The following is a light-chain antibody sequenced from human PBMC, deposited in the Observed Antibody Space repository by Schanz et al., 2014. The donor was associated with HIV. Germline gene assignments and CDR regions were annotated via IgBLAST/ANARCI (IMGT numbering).Light chain of an antibody. Sequence: EIVLTQSPVTLSLSPGERATLSCRASQRISTDLAWYQQKSGQAPRLLIYDASNRATGIPARFSGSGSGTDFILTINSLEPEDLAVYYCQQRNEWPRTFGQGTKVEIK. CDR1: QRISTD. J-gene: IGKJ1*01. V-gene: IGKV3-11*01. CDR2: DAS. CDR3: QQRNEWPRT.